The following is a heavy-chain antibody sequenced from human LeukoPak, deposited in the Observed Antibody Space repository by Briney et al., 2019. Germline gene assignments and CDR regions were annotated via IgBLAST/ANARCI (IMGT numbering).Heavy chain of an antibody. J-gene: IGHJ6*02. Sequence: PGGSLRLSCAASGFTFSNYAMSWVRQAPGKGLEWVSGISGSGGSTYYADSVKGRFTISRDNSKNTLYLQMNSLRAEDTAVYYCAKGTIFGVSDMDVWGQGTTVSVSS. CDR1: GFTFSNYA. CDR3: AKGTIFGVSDMDV. D-gene: IGHD3-3*01. CDR2: ISGSGGST. V-gene: IGHV3-23*01.